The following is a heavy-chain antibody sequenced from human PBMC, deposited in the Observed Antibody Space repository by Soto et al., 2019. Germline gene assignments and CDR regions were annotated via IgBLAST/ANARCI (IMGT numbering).Heavy chain of an antibody. V-gene: IGHV3-11*01. CDR2: ISGDGTTE. Sequence: GGSLRLSCEASGFRFDVYYMTWIRQAPGKGLEWVSYISGDGTTEHYADSVKGRFTISRDNAKNSLYLQMNSLRAEGTAVYYCASGSSPIGNWGQGTLVTVSS. J-gene: IGHJ4*02. D-gene: IGHD6-6*01. CDR3: ASGSSPIGN. CDR1: GFRFDVYY.